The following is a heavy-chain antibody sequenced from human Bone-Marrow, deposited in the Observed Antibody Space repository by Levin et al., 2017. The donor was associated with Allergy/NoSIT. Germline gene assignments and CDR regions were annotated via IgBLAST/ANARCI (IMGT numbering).Heavy chain of an antibody. J-gene: IGHJ4*02. V-gene: IGHV3-66*01. Sequence: GESLKISCAVSGLTVSSNYLSWVRQAPGEGLEWVSLIYNDGSTYYADSAKGRFTISRDNAKNTLSLQMNSLRAEDTAVYYCARAVYGEYPDYWGQGILVTVTS. CDR1: GLTVSSNY. D-gene: IGHD4-17*01. CDR3: ARAVYGEYPDY. CDR2: IYNDGST.